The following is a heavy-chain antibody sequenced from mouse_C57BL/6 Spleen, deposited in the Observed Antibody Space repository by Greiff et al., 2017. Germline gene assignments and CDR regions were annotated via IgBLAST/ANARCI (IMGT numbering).Heavy chain of an antibody. CDR1: GYTFTDYE. Sequence: QVQLKQSGAELVRPGASVTMSCKASGYTFTDYEMHWVKQTPVHGLEWIGAIDPETGGTAYNQKFKGKAILTADNSSSTAYMELRSLTSEDSAVYYCTNDGYSPWFAYWGQGTLVTVSA. V-gene: IGHV1-15*01. CDR2: IDPETGGT. D-gene: IGHD2-3*01. J-gene: IGHJ3*01. CDR3: TNDGYSPWFAY.